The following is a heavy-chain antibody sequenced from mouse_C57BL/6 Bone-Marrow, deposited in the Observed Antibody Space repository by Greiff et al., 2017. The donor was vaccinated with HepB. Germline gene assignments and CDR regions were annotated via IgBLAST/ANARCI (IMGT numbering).Heavy chain of an antibody. D-gene: IGHD1-1*01. CDR2: IHPNSGST. CDR1: GYTFTSYW. Sequence: QVQLQQPGAELVKPGASVKLSCKASGYTFTSYWMHWVKQRPGQGLEWIGMIHPNSGSTNYNEKFKSKATLTVDKSSSTAYMQLSSLTSEDSAVYYCAREPYYYGSSPAWFAYWGQGTLVTVSA. V-gene: IGHV1-64*01. CDR3: AREPYYYGSSPAWFAY. J-gene: IGHJ3*01.